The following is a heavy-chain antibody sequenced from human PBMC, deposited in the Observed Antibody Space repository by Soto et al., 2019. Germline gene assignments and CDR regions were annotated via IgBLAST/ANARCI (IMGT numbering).Heavy chain of an antibody. D-gene: IGHD1-7*01. Sequence: SVKVSCKASGGTFSNYVVNWVRQAPGQGLGWMGRIIPISGAANYAQKFQGRVTITADKSTSTSYMELSSLRSEDTAVYYCARDMTRTVVPYFDFWGQGTLVTVSS. CDR1: GGTFSNYV. CDR2: IIPISGAA. V-gene: IGHV1-69*06. CDR3: ARDMTRTVVPYFDF. J-gene: IGHJ4*02.